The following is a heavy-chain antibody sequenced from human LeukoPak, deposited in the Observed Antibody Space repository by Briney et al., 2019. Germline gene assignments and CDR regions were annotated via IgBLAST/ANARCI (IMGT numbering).Heavy chain of an antibody. CDR3: ARKSGSGGYPFDY. CDR1: GFAFSSYS. J-gene: IGHJ4*02. Sequence: GSLRLSCAASGFAFSSYSMNWVRQAPGKGLEWVSYITSSSSAIYYADSVKGRFTISRDNAKNSLYLQMNSLRAEDTAVYYCARKSGSGGYPFDYWGQGTVVTVSS. CDR2: ITSSSSAI. V-gene: IGHV3-48*01. D-gene: IGHD2-15*01.